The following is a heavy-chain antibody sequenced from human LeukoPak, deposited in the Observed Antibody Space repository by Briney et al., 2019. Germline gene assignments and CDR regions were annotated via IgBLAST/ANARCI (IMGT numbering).Heavy chain of an antibody. D-gene: IGHD1-26*01. V-gene: IGHV1-18*01. Sequence: GASVKVSCKASGYTFTSYGISWVRQAPGQGLEWMGWISAYNGNTNYAQKLQGRVTMTTDTSTSTAYMELRSLRSDDTAVYYCARGRRGGGSYYDAFDIWGQGTMVTVSS. CDR2: ISAYNGNT. CDR1: GYTFTSYG. CDR3: ARGRRGGGSYYDAFDI. J-gene: IGHJ3*02.